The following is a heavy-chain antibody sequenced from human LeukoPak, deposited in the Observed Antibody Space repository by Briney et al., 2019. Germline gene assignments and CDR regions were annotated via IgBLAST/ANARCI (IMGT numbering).Heavy chain of an antibody. CDR3: ARVPYYYDSSGYS. Sequence: GGSLRLSCAASGFTFSSYAMHWVRQAPGKGLEWVAVISYDGSNKYYADSVKGRFTNSRDNSKNTLYLQMDSLRAEDTAVYYCARVPYYYDSSGYSWGQGTLVTVSS. V-gene: IGHV3-30*14. CDR2: ISYDGSNK. J-gene: IGHJ5*02. D-gene: IGHD3-22*01. CDR1: GFTFSSYA.